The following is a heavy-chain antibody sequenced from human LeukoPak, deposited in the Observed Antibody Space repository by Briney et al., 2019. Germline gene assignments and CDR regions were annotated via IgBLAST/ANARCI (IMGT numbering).Heavy chain of an antibody. D-gene: IGHD2-15*01. CDR2: ISGGDGST. CDR3: ARVEVAATKGPLDY. V-gene: IGHV3-23*01. Sequence: GGSLRLSCAASGFTFSSYAMSWVRLAPGKGLKWVSSISGGDGSTYYANSVKGRFTISRDNSKNTLYLQMNSLRAEDTALYYCARVEVAATKGPLDYWGQGTLVTVSS. CDR1: GFTFSSYA. J-gene: IGHJ4*02.